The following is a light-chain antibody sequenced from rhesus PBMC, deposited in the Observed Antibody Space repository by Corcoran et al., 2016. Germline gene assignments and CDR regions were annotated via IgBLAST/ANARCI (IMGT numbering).Light chain of an antibody. CDR1: QTISRY. CDR3: QLPHSHPLT. J-gene: IGKJ4*01. Sequence: DIQMTQSPSSLSASVGDRVTITCRASQTISRYLAWYQQRPGKVPKHLIYVASSLESGVPSRFSGSGSGTEFTLTISSLQPEDFATYICQLPHSHPLTFGGRAKVDIK. V-gene: IGKV1-44*02. CDR2: VAS.